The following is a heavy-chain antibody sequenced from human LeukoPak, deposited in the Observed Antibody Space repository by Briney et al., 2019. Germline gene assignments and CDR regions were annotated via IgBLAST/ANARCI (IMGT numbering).Heavy chain of an antibody. J-gene: IGHJ4*02. Sequence: GGSLRLSCAASGFTFSSYGMSWVRQAPGKGLEWVSAISGSGGSTYYADSVKGRFTISRDNAKNSLYLQMNSLRAEDTALYYCAKARYQLLWDYFDYWGEGTLVTVSS. CDR2: ISGSGGST. D-gene: IGHD2-2*01. CDR3: AKARYQLLWDYFDY. CDR1: GFTFSSYG. V-gene: IGHV3-23*01.